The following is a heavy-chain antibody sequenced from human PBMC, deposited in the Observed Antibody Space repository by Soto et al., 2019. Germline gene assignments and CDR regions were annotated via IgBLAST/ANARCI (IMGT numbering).Heavy chain of an antibody. J-gene: IGHJ4*02. CDR1: GGTFSSDA. CDR3: ARASGYVSGWYHDY. V-gene: IGHV1-69*13. CDR2: LIPILGTT. D-gene: IGHD6-19*01. Sequence: SVKVSCKASGGTFSSDAVSWVRQAPGQGLEWMGGLIPILGTTHYAQKFQGRVTITADESTNTAYMELSSLRSDDTAVCYCARASGYVSGWYHDYWGQGTRVTVSS.